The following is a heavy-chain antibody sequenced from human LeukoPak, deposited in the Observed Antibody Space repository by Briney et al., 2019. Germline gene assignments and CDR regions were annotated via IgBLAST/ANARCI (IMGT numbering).Heavy chain of an antibody. CDR3: AKCFMVTPYAFDI. D-gene: IGHD4-23*01. Sequence: PGGSLRLSCAASGFTFSSYAMSWVRQAPGRGLEWVSAISGSGGSTYYADSVEGRFTISRDNSKNTLYLQMNSLRAEDTAVYYCAKCFMVTPYAFDIWGQGTMVTVSS. V-gene: IGHV3-23*01. CDR2: ISGSGGST. CDR1: GFTFSSYA. J-gene: IGHJ3*02.